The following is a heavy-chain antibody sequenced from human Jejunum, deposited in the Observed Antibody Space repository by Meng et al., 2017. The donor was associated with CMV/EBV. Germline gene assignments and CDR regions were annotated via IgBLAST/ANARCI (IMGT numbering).Heavy chain of an antibody. Sequence: PLQQSGPGRVQPLHTLSLTCAISGDSGSSNTVAWNWIRLSPSRGLEWLGRTYYRSKWYSEYTVSVRSRISITPDTSKNQFSLQLTSVTPDDTAVYYCARGEDSSLDYWGQGTLVTVSS. CDR1: GDSGSSNTVA. J-gene: IGHJ4*02. D-gene: IGHD6-13*01. CDR2: TYYRSKWYS. CDR3: ARGEDSSLDY. V-gene: IGHV6-1*01.